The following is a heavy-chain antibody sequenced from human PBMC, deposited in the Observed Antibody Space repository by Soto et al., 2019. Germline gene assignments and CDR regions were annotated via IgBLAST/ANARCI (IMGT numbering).Heavy chain of an antibody. CDR2: IYYSGST. V-gene: IGHV4-31*03. Sequence: SETLSLTCTVSGGSISSGGYYWSWIRQHPGKGLESIGYIYYSGSTYYNPSPKSRVTISVDTSKNQFSLKLSSVTAADTAVYYCARSETLTMVRGVSYYYYGMDVWGQGTTVTVSS. D-gene: IGHD3-10*01. CDR1: GGSISSGGYY. J-gene: IGHJ6*02. CDR3: ARSETLTMVRGVSYYYYGMDV.